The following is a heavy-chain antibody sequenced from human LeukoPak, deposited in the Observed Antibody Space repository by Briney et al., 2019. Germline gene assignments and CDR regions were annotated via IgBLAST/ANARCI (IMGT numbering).Heavy chain of an antibody. CDR3: ARDAGIAVAGMVDY. CDR1: VFTFSSYS. J-gene: IGHJ4*02. CDR2: ISSSSSYI. V-gene: IGHV3-21*01. D-gene: IGHD6-19*01. Sequence: GGSLRLSCAASVFTFSSYSMNWVRQAPGKGLEWVSSISSSSSYIYYADSVKGRFTISRDNAKNSLYLQMNSLRAEDTAVYYCARDAGIAVAGMVDYWGQGTLVTVSS.